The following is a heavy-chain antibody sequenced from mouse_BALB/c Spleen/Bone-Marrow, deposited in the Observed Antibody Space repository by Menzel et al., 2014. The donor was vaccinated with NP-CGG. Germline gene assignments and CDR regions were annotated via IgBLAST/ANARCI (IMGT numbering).Heavy chain of an antibody. CDR1: GFSLTGYG. CDR3: AREGDYSLYAMDY. CDR2: IWGDGST. D-gene: IGHD1-1*01. V-gene: IGHV2-6-7*01. Sequence: QVQLQQSGPGLVAPSQSLSITCTVSGFSLTGYGLNWVRQPPGKGLEWLGMIWGDGSTDYNSALKSRLSISKDNSKSQVFLKMNSLQTDDTARYYCAREGDYSLYAMDYWGQGTSVTVSS. J-gene: IGHJ4*01.